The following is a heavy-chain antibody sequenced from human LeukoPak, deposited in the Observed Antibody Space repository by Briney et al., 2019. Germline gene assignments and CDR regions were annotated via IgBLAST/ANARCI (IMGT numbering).Heavy chain of an antibody. Sequence: GGSLRLSCAASGFTFSSYWMHWVRQAPGKGLEWVSYISRIISYADSVKGRFTMSRDNAKNSLYLQMNSLRAEDTAVYYCARGYDNSGYYPDYWGQGTLVTVSS. CDR1: GFTFSSYW. J-gene: IGHJ4*02. D-gene: IGHD3-22*01. V-gene: IGHV3-48*01. CDR2: ISRII. CDR3: ARGYDNSGYYPDY.